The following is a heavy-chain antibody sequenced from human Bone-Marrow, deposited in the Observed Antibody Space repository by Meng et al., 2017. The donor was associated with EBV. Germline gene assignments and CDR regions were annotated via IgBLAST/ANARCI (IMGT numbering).Heavy chain of an antibody. V-gene: IGHV4-39*07. CDR3: AREYDSSGYSDY. D-gene: IGHD3-22*01. CDR1: GGSISSSSYY. Sequence: QLQPQESGSGLVQPSETLSLTCTVSGGSISSSSYYWGWIRQPPGKGLEWIGSIYYSGSTYYNPSLKSRVTISVDTSKNQFSLKLSSVTAADTAVYYCAREYDSSGYSDYWGQGTLVTVSS. CDR2: IYYSGST. J-gene: IGHJ4*02.